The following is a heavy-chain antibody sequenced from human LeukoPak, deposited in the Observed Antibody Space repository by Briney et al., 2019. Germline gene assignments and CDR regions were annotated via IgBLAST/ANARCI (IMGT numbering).Heavy chain of an antibody. D-gene: IGHD5-12*01. CDR2: INNDGRST. V-gene: IGHV3-74*01. CDR1: GFTFRSHW. Sequence: GGSLRLTRAASGFTFRSHWMHWVRQAPGKGLVWVSRINNDGRSTSYADSVKGRLTISRDNAKNTLYLQMNSLKAEDTAVYYCARDSGYGFDHWGQGTPVTVPS. CDR3: ARDSGYGFDH. J-gene: IGHJ4*02.